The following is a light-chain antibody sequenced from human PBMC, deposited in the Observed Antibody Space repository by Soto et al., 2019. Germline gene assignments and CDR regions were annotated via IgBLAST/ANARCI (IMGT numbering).Light chain of an antibody. CDR3: LQDYNYPRT. Sequence: AIQMTQSPSSLSASVGDRVTITCRARQGIRNDLGWYQQKPGKAPKLLIYAASSLQSGVPSRFSGSGSGTDLTLTISSLQPEDFATYYCLQDYNYPRTFGQGTKLEIK. CDR1: QGIRND. J-gene: IGKJ2*01. V-gene: IGKV1-6*01. CDR2: AAS.